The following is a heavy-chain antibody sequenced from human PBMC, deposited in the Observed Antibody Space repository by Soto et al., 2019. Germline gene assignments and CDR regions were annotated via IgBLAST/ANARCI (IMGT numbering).Heavy chain of an antibody. CDR1: GGSISSGDYY. V-gene: IGHV4-61*08. D-gene: IGHD4-17*01. CDR3: ARVPQTTVTTSKPFDY. J-gene: IGHJ4*02. Sequence: PSETLSLTCTVSGGSISSGDYYWSWIRQPPGKGLEWIGYIYYSGSTNYNPSLKSRVTISVDTSKNQFSLKLSSVTAADTAVYYCARVPQTTVTTSKPFDYWGQGTLVTVSS. CDR2: IYYSGST.